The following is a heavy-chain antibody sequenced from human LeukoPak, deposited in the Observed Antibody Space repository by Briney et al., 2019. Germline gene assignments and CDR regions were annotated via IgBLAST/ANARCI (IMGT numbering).Heavy chain of an antibody. CDR2: ISAYNGNT. CDR1: GYTFTSYG. D-gene: IGHD2-2*01. J-gene: IGHJ4*02. CDR3: ARDLAGIVVVPAYDY. V-gene: IGHV1-18*01. Sequence: GASVKVSCKASGYTFTSYGISWVRQAPGQGLEWMGWISAYNGNTNYAQKLQGRVTMTTDTSTSTAYMELRSLRSDDTAVYYCARDLAGIVVVPAYDYWGQGTLVTVSS.